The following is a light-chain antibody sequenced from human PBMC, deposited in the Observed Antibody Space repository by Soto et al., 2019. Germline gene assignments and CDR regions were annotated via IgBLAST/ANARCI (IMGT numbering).Light chain of an antibody. V-gene: IGKV3-15*01. CDR3: QQYNNWAKT. Sequence: EIVMTQSPATLSVSPGERATLSCRASQSVSSNLAWYQQKPGQAPRLLIYDASTRATGIPARFIGSGSGTEFTLTISSLQSEDFAVYYCQQYNNWAKTFGQGTKVEIK. CDR2: DAS. CDR1: QSVSSN. J-gene: IGKJ1*01.